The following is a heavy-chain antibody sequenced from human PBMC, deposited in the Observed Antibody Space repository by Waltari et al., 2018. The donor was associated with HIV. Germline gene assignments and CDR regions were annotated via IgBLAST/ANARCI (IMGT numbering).Heavy chain of an antibody. V-gene: IGHV1-8*01. Sequence: VQLVQSEAEVKQPAASEKVSCRASGYTFINHDINWVRRAAGQVLEWMGWMSPHSGKVGYAQKFQGRVTLTGDASIDTAYLELTGLTSHDTAVYYCAISHRGAIFGDHWGQGTPVTVSS. CDR1: GYTFINHD. CDR2: MSPHSGKV. J-gene: IGHJ5*02. D-gene: IGHD3-3*01. CDR3: AISHRGAIFGDH.